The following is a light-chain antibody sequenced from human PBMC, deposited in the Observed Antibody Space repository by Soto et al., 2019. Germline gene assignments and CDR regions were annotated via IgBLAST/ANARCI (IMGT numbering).Light chain of an antibody. CDR2: KAS. V-gene: IGKV1-5*03. CDR3: QQYNNYPWT. J-gene: IGKJ1*01. CDR1: QSISSW. Sequence: DIQMTQSPSTLSASVGDRVTITCRASQSISSWLAWYQQKPGKAPKLLIYKASSLESGVPSRFIGSGSETEFTLTISSLQPDDFATYYCQQYNNYPWTFGQGTKLEIK.